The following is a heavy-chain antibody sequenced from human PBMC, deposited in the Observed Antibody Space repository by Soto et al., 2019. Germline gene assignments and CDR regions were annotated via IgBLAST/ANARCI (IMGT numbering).Heavy chain of an antibody. CDR1: GYTFTSYA. V-gene: IGHV1-3*01. D-gene: IGHD4-17*01. Sequence: GGSVKVSRKASGYTFTSYAMHLGRQAPGQRLEWMGWINAGNGNTKYSQKFQGRVTITRDTSASTAYMELSSLRSEDTAVYYCARDGDYGDYGYFQHWGQGTLVTSPQ. CDR2: INAGNGNT. CDR3: ARDGDYGDYGYFQH. J-gene: IGHJ1*01.